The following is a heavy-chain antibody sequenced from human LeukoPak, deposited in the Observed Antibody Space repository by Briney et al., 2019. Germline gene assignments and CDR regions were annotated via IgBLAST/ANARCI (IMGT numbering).Heavy chain of an antibody. V-gene: IGHV3-21*01. CDR3: VRAAKGVGATSSDWYFEL. D-gene: IGHD1-26*01. Sequence: PGGSLRLSCAASGFTFSSYSMNWVRQAPGKGLEWVSSISSSSSYIYYADSVKGRFTISRDNARNTLYLQMNRLRAEDTAVYYCVRAAKGVGATSSDWYFELWGRGTLVTVSS. CDR1: GFTFSSYS. CDR2: ISSSSSYI. J-gene: IGHJ2*01.